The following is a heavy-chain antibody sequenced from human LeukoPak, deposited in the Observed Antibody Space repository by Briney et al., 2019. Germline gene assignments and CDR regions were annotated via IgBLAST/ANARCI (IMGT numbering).Heavy chain of an antibody. V-gene: IGHV3-66*01. J-gene: IGHJ4*02. D-gene: IGHD6-6*01. CDR3: ARDGTSFYFDY. CDR2: IYSGGTT. Sequence: PGGSLRLSCAASGFSVNSNHMNWVRQAPGKGLEWVSIIYSGGTTHYADSVEGRFTVSKDSSMNTVYLQLNGLRVEDTALYYCARDGTSFYFDYWGQGTPVPVSS. CDR1: GFSVNSNH.